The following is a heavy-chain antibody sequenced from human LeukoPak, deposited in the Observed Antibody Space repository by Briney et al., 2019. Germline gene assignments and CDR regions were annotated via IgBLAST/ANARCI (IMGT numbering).Heavy chain of an antibody. J-gene: IGHJ4*02. CDR1: GGSISSGDYY. D-gene: IGHD3-16*02. V-gene: IGHV4-61*02. CDR3: ARSDIWGSYRFLDY. Sequence: SETLSLTCTVSGGSISSGDYYWSWIRQPAGKGLEWIGRIYTSGSTNYNPSLKSRVTISVDTSKNQVSLKLSSVTAADTAVYYCARSDIWGSYRFLDYWGQGALVTVSS. CDR2: IYTSGST.